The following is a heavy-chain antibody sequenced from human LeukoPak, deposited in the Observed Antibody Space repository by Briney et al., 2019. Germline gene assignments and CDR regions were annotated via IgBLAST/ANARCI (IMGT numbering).Heavy chain of an antibody. CDR1: GFTFSSYA. V-gene: IGHV3-30-3*01. CDR2: ISYDGSNK. D-gene: IGHD1-1*01. CDR3: ARVRLERRLGYYYYYGMDV. Sequence: AGGSLRLSCAASGFTFSSYAMHWVRQAPGKGLEWVAVISYDGSNKYYADSVKGRFTISRDNSKNTLYLQMNSLRAEDTAVYYCARVRLERRLGYYYYYGMDVWGQGTTVTVSS. J-gene: IGHJ6*02.